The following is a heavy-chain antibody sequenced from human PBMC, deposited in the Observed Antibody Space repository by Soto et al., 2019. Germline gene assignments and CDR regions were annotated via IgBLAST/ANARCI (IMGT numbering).Heavy chain of an antibody. D-gene: IGHD3-22*01. CDR3: ARDANYYDSSGPPL. CDR1: GGSISSYY. Sequence: SETLSLTCTVSGGSISSYYWSWIRQPPGKGLGWIGYIYYSGSTNYNPSLKSRVTISVDTSKNQFSLKLSSVTAADTAVYYCARDANYYDSSGPPLWGQGTLVTVSS. J-gene: IGHJ4*02. V-gene: IGHV4-59*01. CDR2: IYYSGST.